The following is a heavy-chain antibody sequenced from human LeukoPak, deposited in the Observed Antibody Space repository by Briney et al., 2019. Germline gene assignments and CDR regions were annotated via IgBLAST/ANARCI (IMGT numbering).Heavy chain of an antibody. D-gene: IGHD1-20*01. Sequence: RGSLRLSCAASGFTFSTYAMHWVREAPGKGLEWVAVISYDGSNEYYADSVKGRFTISRESSKNTLYLQMSSLRPEDTSVYHCARAGGLYNWNFGDAIDIWGQGTRVTVSS. CDR1: GFTFSTYA. V-gene: IGHV3-30*04. CDR2: ISYDGSNE. CDR3: ARAGGLYNWNFGDAIDI. J-gene: IGHJ3*02.